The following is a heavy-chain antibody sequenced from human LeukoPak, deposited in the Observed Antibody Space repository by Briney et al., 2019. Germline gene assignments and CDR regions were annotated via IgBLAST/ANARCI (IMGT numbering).Heavy chain of an antibody. CDR3: ARDYVYAFDY. J-gene: IGHJ4*02. D-gene: IGHD2/OR15-2a*01. V-gene: IGHV3-48*01. CDR1: GFSFSSYS. CDR2: ISGDGNAK. Sequence: GGALRLSCAASGFSFSSYSINWVRQAPGKGLEWVSYISGDGNAKHYTDSVKGRFTISRDNAKNALYLQMNSLRAEDTAVYFCARDYVYAFDYWGQGTLVTVSS.